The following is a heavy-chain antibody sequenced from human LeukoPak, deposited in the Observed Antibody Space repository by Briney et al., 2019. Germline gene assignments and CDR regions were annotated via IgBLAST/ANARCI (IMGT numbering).Heavy chain of an antibody. J-gene: IGHJ5*02. CDR3: ARAGLDGYNYDHWFHP. Sequence: GGSLRLSCAASGFTFSSYAMHWVRQAPGKGLEWVAVISYDGSNKYYADSVKGRFTISRDNSKNTLYLQMNSLRAEDTAVYYCARAGLDGYNYDHWFHPWGQGTLVPVSS. V-gene: IGHV3-30*04. D-gene: IGHD5-24*01. CDR2: ISYDGSNK. CDR1: GFTFSSYA.